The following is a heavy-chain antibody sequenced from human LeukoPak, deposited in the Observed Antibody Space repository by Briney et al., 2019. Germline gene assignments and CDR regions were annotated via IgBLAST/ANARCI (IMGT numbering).Heavy chain of an antibody. V-gene: IGHV1-69*13. CDR1: GGTFSSYA. Sequence: ASVKVSCKASGGTFSSYALSWVRQAPGQGLEWMGGIIPIFGTANYAQRFQGRVTIIADESTSTAYMELSSLRSEDTAVYYCAREHGDYSYYFDYWGQGTLVTVSS. D-gene: IGHD4-17*01. CDR3: AREHGDYSYYFDY. CDR2: IIPIFGTA. J-gene: IGHJ4*02.